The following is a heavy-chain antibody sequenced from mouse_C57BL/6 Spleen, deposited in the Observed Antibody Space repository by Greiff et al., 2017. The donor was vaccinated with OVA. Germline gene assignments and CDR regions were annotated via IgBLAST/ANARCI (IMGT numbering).Heavy chain of an antibody. D-gene: IGHD2-4*01. CDR1: GYTFTDYE. J-gene: IGHJ3*01. Sequence: QVQLQQSGAELVRPGASVTLSCKASGYTFTDYEMHWVKQTPVHGLEWIGAIDPETGGTAYNQKFKGKAILTADKSSSTAYMELRSLTSEDSAFYYCTRSNNYDYDGFAYWGQGTLVTVSA. CDR3: TRSNNYDYDGFAY. V-gene: IGHV1-15*01. CDR2: IDPETGGT.